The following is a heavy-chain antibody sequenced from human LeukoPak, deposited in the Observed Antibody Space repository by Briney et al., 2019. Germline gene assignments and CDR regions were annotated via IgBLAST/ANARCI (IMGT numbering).Heavy chain of an antibody. Sequence: ASVKVSCKASGYTFTSYYMHWVRQAPGQGLEWMGIINPSGGSTSYAQKFQGRVTMTRDTSTSTVYMELSSLRSEDTAVYYCARAREQWLGFYAFDIWGQGTMVTVSS. V-gene: IGHV1-46*01. CDR3: ARAREQWLGFYAFDI. CDR2: INPSGGST. J-gene: IGHJ3*02. D-gene: IGHD6-19*01. CDR1: GYTFTSYY.